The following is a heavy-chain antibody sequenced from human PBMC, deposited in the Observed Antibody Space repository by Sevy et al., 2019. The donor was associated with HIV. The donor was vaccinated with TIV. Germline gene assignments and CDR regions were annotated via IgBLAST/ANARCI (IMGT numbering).Heavy chain of an antibody. V-gene: IGHV4-4*02. J-gene: IGHJ6*02. Sequence: SETLSLTCAVSGDSMSSNNWWSWVRQPPGKGLEWIGEIHHSGNTNYNPSLKSRVTISVDKSKNQFSLKLNSVTAADTAVYYCARQSYGSGSRYSMDVWGQGTTVTVSS. CDR2: IHHSGNT. D-gene: IGHD3-10*01. CDR3: ARQSYGSGSRYSMDV. CDR1: GDSMSSNNW.